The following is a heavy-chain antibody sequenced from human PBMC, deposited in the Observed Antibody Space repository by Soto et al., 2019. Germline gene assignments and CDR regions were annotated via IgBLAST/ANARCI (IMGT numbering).Heavy chain of an antibody. J-gene: IGHJ5*02. Sequence: SETLSLTCTFSGGSMISYYWSLIRQPPGRGLEWIGFIYYAGSTKYNPSLNSRVTITKDTSKNQVVLTMTNMDPVDTATYYCAHSDSNPNWFDPWGQGTLVTVS. V-gene: IGHV4-59*01. CDR1: GGSMISYY. CDR2: IYYAGST. CDR3: AHSDSNPNWFDP. D-gene: IGHD3-22*01.